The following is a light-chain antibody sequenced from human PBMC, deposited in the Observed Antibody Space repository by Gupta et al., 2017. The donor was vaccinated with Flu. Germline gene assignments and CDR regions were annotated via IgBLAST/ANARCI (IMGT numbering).Light chain of an antibody. V-gene: IGKV3-15*01. CDR2: DAS. CDR3: KQDSKWPIT. J-gene: IGKJ3*01. Sequence: PATLSGSPGERVTLSCRASQSVYSKLAWYQHKGGQAPRLLIYDASTRATGSPARISGSGSGTEFTLTISSRQSEDFAVFYCKQDSKWPITFGHGTKVDV. CDR1: QSVYSK.